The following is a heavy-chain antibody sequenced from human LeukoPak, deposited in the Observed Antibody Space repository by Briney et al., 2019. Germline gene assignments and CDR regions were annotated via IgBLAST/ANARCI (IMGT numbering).Heavy chain of an antibody. V-gene: IGHV3-11*01. Sequence: GGSLRLSCAASGFTFSDYYMSWIRQAPGKGLEWVSYICDSGRTIYYADSVKGRFTISRDNAKNSVYLQMNNLRAEDTAVYYWGRARRGNYDNGVFSEGGGRGPLVPVSS. J-gene: IGHJ4*02. CDR3: GRARRGNYDNGVFSEG. D-gene: IGHD3-22*01. CDR1: GFTFSDYY. CDR2: ICDSGRTI.